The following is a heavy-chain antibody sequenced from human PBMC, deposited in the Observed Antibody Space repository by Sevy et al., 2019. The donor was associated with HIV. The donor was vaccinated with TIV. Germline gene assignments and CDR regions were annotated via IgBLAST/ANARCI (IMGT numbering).Heavy chain of an antibody. Sequence: ASVKVSCKASGYTFTSYGISWVRQAPGQGLEWMGWISAYIGNTNYAQKLQGRFTMTTETSTSTAYMGLRSLISDDTAVYYCARCRGYCYGSDPCRLDYWGQGTLVTVSS. D-gene: IGHD5-18*01. CDR3: ARCRGYCYGSDPCRLDY. V-gene: IGHV1-18*01. CDR1: GYTFTSYG. J-gene: IGHJ4*02. CDR2: ISAYIGNT.